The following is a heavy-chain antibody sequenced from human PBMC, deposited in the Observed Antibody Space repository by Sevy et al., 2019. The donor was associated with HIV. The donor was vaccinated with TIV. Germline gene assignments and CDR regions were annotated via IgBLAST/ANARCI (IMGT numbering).Heavy chain of an antibody. CDR1: GFTFSSYA. CDR2: ISGSGGST. Sequence: GGSLRLSCAASGFTFSSYAMSWVRQAPGKGLEWVSAISGSGGSTYYADSVKGRFTISRDNSKNTLYLQMNSLRAEDTAVYYCAKESVSSAATYYDFWSGYGYAFDIWGQGTMVTVSS. J-gene: IGHJ3*02. V-gene: IGHV3-23*01. D-gene: IGHD3-3*01. CDR3: AKESVSSAATYYDFWSGYGYAFDI.